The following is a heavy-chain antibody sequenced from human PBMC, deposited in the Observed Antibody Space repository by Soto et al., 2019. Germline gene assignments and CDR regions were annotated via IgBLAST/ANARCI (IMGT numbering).Heavy chain of an antibody. D-gene: IGHD5-12*01. J-gene: IGHJ4*02. CDR1: GGSIKGGGYY. Sequence: SETLSLTCTVSGGSIKGGGYYWGLIRQPPGKGLEWVATIYYSGTTYYNPSLKSRLTISLDTSRNQFSLDLTSVTAADTAVYYCARLAYSHYSTWXQGTLVTVSS. CDR2: IYYSGTT. V-gene: IGHV4-39*01. CDR3: ARLAYSHYST.